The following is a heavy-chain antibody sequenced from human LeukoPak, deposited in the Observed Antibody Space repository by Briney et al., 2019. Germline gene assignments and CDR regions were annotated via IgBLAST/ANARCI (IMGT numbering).Heavy chain of an antibody. D-gene: IGHD6-19*01. J-gene: IGHJ3*02. V-gene: IGHV4-34*01. CDR3: ARALSSGWPSGAFDI. CDR1: GGSFSGYY. CDR2: INHSGST. Sequence: SETLSLTCAVYGGSFSGYYWSWIRQPPGKGLEWIGEINHSGSTNYNPSLKSRVTISVDTSKNQFSLKLSSVTAADTAVYYCARALSSGWPSGAFDIWGQGTMVTVSS.